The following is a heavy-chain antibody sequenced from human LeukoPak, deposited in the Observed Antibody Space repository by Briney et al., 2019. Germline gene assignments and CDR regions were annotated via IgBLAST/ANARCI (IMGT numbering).Heavy chain of an antibody. CDR3: ARIHYDFWSGYYAYYFDY. Sequence: AETLSLTCTVSGGSISSYYWSWIRQPPGKGLEWIGYIYYSGSTNYNPSLKSRVTISVDTSKNQFSLKLSSVTADGPAVFYCARIHYDFWSGYYAYYFDYWGQGTLVTVSS. D-gene: IGHD3-3*01. CDR2: IYYSGST. V-gene: IGHV4-59*01. CDR1: GGSISSYY. J-gene: IGHJ4*02.